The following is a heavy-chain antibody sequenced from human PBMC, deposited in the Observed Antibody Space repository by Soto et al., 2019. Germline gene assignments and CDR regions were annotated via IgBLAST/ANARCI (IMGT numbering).Heavy chain of an antibody. J-gene: IGHJ4*02. CDR2: ISYDGSNK. V-gene: IGHV3-30-3*01. CDR1: GFTFSSYA. Sequence: GGSLRLSCAASGFTFSSYAMHWVRQAPGKGLEWVAVISYDGSNKYYADSVKGRFTISRDNSKNTLYLQMNSLRAEDTAVYYCARVEGMETSGLVVPAAIIYWGQGTLVTVSS. D-gene: IGHD2-2*01. CDR3: ARVEGMETSGLVVPAAIIY.